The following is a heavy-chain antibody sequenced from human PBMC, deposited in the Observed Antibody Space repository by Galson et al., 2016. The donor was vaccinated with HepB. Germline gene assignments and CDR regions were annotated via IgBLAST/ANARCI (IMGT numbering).Heavy chain of an antibody. Sequence: LPLTCAVSGVSVTSGGYYWSWIRQPPGKGLEWIGYCYYTANTGYNPSLESRVTISRDTPKNHFSLTLNSLTAADTAVYYCARVSHDSFDIWGQGTMVTVSS. CDR3: ARVSHDSFDI. CDR1: GVSVTSGGYY. V-gene: IGHV4-61*03. J-gene: IGHJ3*02. CDR2: CYYTANT.